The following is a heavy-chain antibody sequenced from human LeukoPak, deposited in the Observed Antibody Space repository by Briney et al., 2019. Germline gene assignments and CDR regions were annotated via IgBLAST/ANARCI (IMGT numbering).Heavy chain of an antibody. Sequence: GGSLRLSCAASGFTFSSYSMNWVRQAPGKGLEWVSSISSSSSYIYYADSVKGRFTISRDNAKNSLYLQMNSLRAEDTAVYYCARDRDEYYDFWRGYYFDYWGQGTLVTVSS. CDR1: GFTFSSYS. CDR3: ARDRDEYYDFWRGYYFDY. D-gene: IGHD3-3*01. CDR2: ISSSSSYI. J-gene: IGHJ4*02. V-gene: IGHV3-21*01.